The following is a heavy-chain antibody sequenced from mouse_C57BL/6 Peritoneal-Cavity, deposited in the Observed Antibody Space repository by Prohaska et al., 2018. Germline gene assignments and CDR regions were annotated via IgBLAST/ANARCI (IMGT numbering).Heavy chain of an antibody. V-gene: IGHV1-82*01. CDR1: GYAFRSSW. J-gene: IGHJ3*01. Sequence: HVQLQQSGPDLVKPGASVKISCTASGYAFRSSWMNWVKQMPGKGLEWIGRLYSGDGDTNYNGKFKGKATLTADKSSSTAYMQLSSLASEDAAVYFWARDRDYGSSLAWFAYWGQGTLVTVSA. CDR3: ARDRDYGSSLAWFAY. D-gene: IGHD1-1*01. CDR2: LYSGDGDT.